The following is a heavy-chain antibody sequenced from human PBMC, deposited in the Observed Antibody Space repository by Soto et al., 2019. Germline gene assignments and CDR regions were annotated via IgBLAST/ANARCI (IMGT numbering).Heavy chain of an antibody. CDR2: INHSGST. CDR3: ARGPNSSSWYIY. J-gene: IGHJ4*02. CDR1: GGSFSGYY. Sequence: SETLSLTCAVYGGSFSGYYWSWIRQPPGKGLEWIGEINHSGSTNYNPSLKSRVTISVDTSKNQFSLKLSFVTAADTAVYYCARGPNSSSWYIYWGQGTLVTVSS. V-gene: IGHV4-34*01. D-gene: IGHD6-13*01.